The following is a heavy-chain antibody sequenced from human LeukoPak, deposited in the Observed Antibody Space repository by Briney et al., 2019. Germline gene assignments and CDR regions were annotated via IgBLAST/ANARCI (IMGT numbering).Heavy chain of an antibody. CDR3: ARYSSGWYHLEN. CDR1: GYTFTSYA. V-gene: IGHV1-3*01. Sequence: GASVKVSCKASGYTFTSYAMHWVRQAPGQRLEWMGWINAGNGNTKYSQKFQGRVTITRDTSASTAYMELSSLRSEDKAVYYCARYSSGWYHLENWGQGTLVTVSS. D-gene: IGHD6-19*01. CDR2: INAGNGNT. J-gene: IGHJ4*02.